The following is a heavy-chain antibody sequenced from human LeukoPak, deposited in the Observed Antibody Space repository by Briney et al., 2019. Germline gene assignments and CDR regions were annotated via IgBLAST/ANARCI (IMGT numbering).Heavy chain of an antibody. CDR2: ISWSGDTI. CDR1: GGSISSYH. V-gene: IGHV3-9*01. D-gene: IGHD3-22*01. J-gene: IGHJ4*02. CDR3: GKDIRPYYYDSSGYYALDY. Sequence: LSLTCTVSGGSISSYHWSWIRQPPGKGLEWVSGISWSGDTIGYADSVKGRFTISRDNPENSLYLQMNSLRPEDTALYYCGKDIRPYYYDSSGYYALDYWGQGTLVTVSS.